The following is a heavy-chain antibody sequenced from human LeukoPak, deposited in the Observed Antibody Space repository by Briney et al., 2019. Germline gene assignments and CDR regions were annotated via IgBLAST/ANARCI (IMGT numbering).Heavy chain of an antibody. CDR3: ARCPRPIFGVVMAERDYYYMDV. Sequence: GASVKVSCKASGYTFTSYGISWVRQAPGQGLEWMGWISAYNGNTNYAQKLQGRVTMTTDTSTSTAYMELSRLRSDDTAVYYCARCPRPIFGVVMAERDYYYMDVWGKGTTVTVSS. D-gene: IGHD3-3*01. CDR2: ISAYNGNT. CDR1: GYTFTSYG. J-gene: IGHJ6*03. V-gene: IGHV1-18*01.